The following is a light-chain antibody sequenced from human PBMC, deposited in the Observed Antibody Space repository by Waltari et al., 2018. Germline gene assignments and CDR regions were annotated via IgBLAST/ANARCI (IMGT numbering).Light chain of an antibody. CDR2: DVR. CDR1: SRDVGGYNY. Sequence: QSALTQPASVSGSPGQSITISCTGTSRDVGGYNYVSWYQQNPGKAPKLMIYDVRNRPSGVSNRFSGSKSGNTASLTISGLQAEDEADYYCSSYTSSSTVVFGGGTKLTVL. V-gene: IGLV2-14*03. J-gene: IGLJ2*01. CDR3: SSYTSSSTVV.